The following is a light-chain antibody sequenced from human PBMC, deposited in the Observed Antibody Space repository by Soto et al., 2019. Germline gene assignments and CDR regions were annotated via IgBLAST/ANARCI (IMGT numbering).Light chain of an antibody. CDR2: GTS. CDR3: QQYVSSPLT. CDR1: QSVDSRY. Sequence: EIVLTQSPGTLSLSPGERATLSCRASQSVDSRYLAWYQQKPGQAPNLLIYGTSSRATGIPDRFSGSGSGTDFTLTISRLEREDFAVYYCQQYVSSPLTFGGGTKVEIK. V-gene: IGKV3-20*01. J-gene: IGKJ4*01.